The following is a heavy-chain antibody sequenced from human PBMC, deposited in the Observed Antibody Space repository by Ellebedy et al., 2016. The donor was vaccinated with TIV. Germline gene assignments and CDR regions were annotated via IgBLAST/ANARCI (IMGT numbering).Heavy chain of an antibody. D-gene: IGHD1-26*01. V-gene: IGHV3-15*07. CDR1: GFTFSNAW. CDR3: ARGGSGSVV. J-gene: IGHJ3*01. Sequence: PGGSLRLSCAASGFTFSNAWMNWVRQVPGKGLEWVVRISSEPDGGTTDYAAPVKGTFTISRDDSKNTLYLQMNSLKTEDTAVYYCARGGSGSVVWGQGTMVTVSS. CDR2: ISSEPDGGTT.